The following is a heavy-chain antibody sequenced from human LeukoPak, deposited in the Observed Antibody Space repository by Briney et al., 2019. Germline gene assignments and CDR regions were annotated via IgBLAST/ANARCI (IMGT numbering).Heavy chain of an antibody. D-gene: IGHD1-26*01. V-gene: IGHV3-64D*09. CDR3: ARSGSHDY. Sequence: GGSLRLSCSASGFTFSSYAMHWVRQAPGKGLEYASAISSNGGSTYYADSVKGRFTISRDNSKNTLYLQMSSLRAEDTAVYYCARSGSHDYWGQGTLVTVSS. J-gene: IGHJ4*02. CDR2: ISSNGGST. CDR1: GFTFSSYA.